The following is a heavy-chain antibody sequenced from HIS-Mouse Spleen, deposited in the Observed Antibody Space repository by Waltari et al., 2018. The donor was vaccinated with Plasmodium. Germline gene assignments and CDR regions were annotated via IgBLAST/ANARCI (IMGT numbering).Heavy chain of an antibody. CDR1: GGSFSGYY. J-gene: IGHJ4*02. V-gene: IGHV4-34*01. CDR2: IKHSGST. CDR3: ARGPGYSSGWYYFDY. D-gene: IGHD6-19*01. Sequence: QVQLQQWGAGLLKPSETLSLTFAVYGGSFSGYYWSWIRQPPGKGLEWIGEIKHSGSTNYNPSLKSRVTISVDTSKNQFSLKLSSVTAADTAVYYCARGPGYSSGWYYFDYWGQGTLVTVSS.